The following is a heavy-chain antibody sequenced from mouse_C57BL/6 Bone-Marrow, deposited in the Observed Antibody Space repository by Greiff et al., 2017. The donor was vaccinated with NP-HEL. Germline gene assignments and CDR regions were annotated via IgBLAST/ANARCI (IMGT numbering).Heavy chain of an antibody. CDR1: GYAFSSSW. CDR3: ARSVIYYYGSSFAY. Sequence: QVQLKESGPELVKPGASVKISCKASGYAFSSSWMNWVKQRPGKGLEWIGRIYPGDGDTNYNGKFKGKATLTADKSSSTAYMQLSSLTSEDSAVYFCARSVIYYYGSSFAYWGQGTLVTVSA. V-gene: IGHV1-82*01. J-gene: IGHJ3*01. D-gene: IGHD1-1*01. CDR2: IYPGDGDT.